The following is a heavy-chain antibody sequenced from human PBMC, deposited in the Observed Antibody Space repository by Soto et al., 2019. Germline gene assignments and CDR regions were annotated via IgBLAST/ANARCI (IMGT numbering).Heavy chain of an antibody. CDR1: GFTFSSYS. Sequence: GGSLRLSCAASGFTFSSYSMNWVRQVPGKGLEWVSDIIDSGASTYYADSVKGRFTISRDNSKSTLYLQMNSLRAEDTALYYCAKGRSYYYYYGVDVWGQGTTVTVSS. J-gene: IGHJ6*02. V-gene: IGHV3-23*01. CDR3: AKGRSYYYYYGVDV. CDR2: IIDSGAST.